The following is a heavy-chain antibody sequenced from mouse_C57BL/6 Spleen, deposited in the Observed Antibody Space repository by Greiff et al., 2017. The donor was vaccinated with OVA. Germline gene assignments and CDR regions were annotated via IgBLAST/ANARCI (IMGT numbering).Heavy chain of an antibody. CDR3: ANHYYGSSHYAMDY. CDR2: IYPGDGDT. J-gene: IGHJ4*01. D-gene: IGHD1-1*01. Sequence: QVQLQQSGPELVKPGASVKISCKASGYAFSSSWMNWVKQRPGKGLEWIGRIYPGDGDTNYNGKFKGKATLTADKSSSTAYMQLSSLTSEDSAVYFCANHYYGSSHYAMDYWGQGTSVTVSS. CDR1: GYAFSSSW. V-gene: IGHV1-82*01.